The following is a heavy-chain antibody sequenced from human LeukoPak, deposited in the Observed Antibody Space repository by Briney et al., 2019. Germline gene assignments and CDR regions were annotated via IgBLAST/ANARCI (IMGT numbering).Heavy chain of an antibody. D-gene: IGHD3-10*01. CDR2: INTITGNP. CDR3: ARPGVRGGPGSDY. CDR1: GYTFTGYY. V-gene: IGHV7-4-1*02. Sequence: ASVKVSCKASGYTFTGYYMHWVRQAPGQGLEWMGWINTITGNPTYAQGFTGRFVFSLDTSVTTAYLQISSLKAEDTAVYFCARPGVRGGPGSDYWGQGTVVTVSS. J-gene: IGHJ4*02.